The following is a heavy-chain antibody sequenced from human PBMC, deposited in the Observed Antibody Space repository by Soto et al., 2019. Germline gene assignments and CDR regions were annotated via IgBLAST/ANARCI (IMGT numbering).Heavy chain of an antibody. J-gene: IGHJ6*02. V-gene: IGHV1-2*02. Sequence: ASVKVSCKASGFTFSDYYMHWVREAPGQGLEWMGWLNPKSGGTTFAQKFQGRLTLSRDTSINTAYMELSRLSIDDTALYYCARERYQVLSDGMDVWGQGTTVTVSS. CDR2: LNPKSGGT. D-gene: IGHD2-2*01. CDR1: GFTFSDYY. CDR3: ARERYQVLSDGMDV.